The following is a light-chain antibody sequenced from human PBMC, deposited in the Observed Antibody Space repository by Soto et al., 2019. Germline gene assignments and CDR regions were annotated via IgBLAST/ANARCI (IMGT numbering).Light chain of an antibody. CDR1: QSVSSSY. CDR2: GAS. CDR3: QQYDSSPKT. V-gene: IGKV3-20*01. J-gene: IGKJ1*01. Sequence: EIGMTQSPATLSVSPGERATLSCRASQSVSSSYLAWYQQKPGQAPRLLIYGASSRATGIPDRFSGTGSGTDFTLTISRLEPEDFAVYYCQQYDSSPKTFGQGTKVDIK.